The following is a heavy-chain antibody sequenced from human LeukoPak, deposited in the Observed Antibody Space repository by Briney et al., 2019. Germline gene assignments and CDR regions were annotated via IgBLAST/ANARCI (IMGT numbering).Heavy chain of an antibody. CDR3: ARNPSVLPYYYYMDV. CDR2: INHSGST. J-gene: IGHJ6*03. D-gene: IGHD1-14*01. Sequence: KPSETLSLTCAVYGGSFSGYYWSWIRQPPGKGLEWIGEINHSGSTNYNPSLKSRVTISVDTSKNQFSLKLSSVTAADTAVYYCARNPSVLPYYYYMDVWGKGTTVTVSS. CDR1: GGSFSGYY. V-gene: IGHV4-34*01.